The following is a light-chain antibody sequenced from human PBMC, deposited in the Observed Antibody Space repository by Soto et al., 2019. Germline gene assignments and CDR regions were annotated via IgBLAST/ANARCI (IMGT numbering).Light chain of an antibody. J-gene: IGLJ2*01. V-gene: IGLV1-40*01. CDR1: SSNIGAGYD. CDR3: QSYDSSLSGSVV. CDR2: GNS. Sequence: QSVLTQPPSVSGAPGQRVTISCTGSSSNIGAGYDVHWYQQLPGTAPKLLIYGNSNRPSGVPDRFSGSKSGTSASLAITGLQAEDEAVYYCQSYDSSLSGSVVFGGGTNVTVL.